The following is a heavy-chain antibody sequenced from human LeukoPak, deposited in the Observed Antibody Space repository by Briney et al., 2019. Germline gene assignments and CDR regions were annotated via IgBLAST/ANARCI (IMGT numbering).Heavy chain of an antibody. CDR2: INHSGST. CDR1: GGSFSGYY. D-gene: IGHD2-15*01. V-gene: IGHV4-34*01. CDR3: ARVTPKTYCSGGSCYIYYYYYYMDV. J-gene: IGHJ6*03. Sequence: SETLSLTCAVYGGSFSGYYWSWIRQPPGKGLEWIGEINHSGSTNYNPSLKSRVTISVDTSKNQFSLKLSSVTAADTAVYYCARVTPKTYCSGGSCYIYYYYYYMDVWGKGTTVTVSS.